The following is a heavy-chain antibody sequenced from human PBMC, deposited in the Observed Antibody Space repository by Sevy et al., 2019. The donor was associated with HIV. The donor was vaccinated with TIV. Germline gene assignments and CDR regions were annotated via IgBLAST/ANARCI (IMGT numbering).Heavy chain of an antibody. CDR1: GFTFSDYY. V-gene: IGHV3-11*01. CDR2: ISSSGSTI. D-gene: IGHD1-26*01. CDR3: ARAGDWEPFFDY. J-gene: IGHJ4*02. Sequence: GGSLRLSCAVSGFTFSDYYMSWIRQAPGKGLEWLSYISSSGSTIYYADSVKGRFTMSRDNAKNALYLQMSSLRAEDTAFYYCARAGDWEPFFDYWGQRTLVTVSS.